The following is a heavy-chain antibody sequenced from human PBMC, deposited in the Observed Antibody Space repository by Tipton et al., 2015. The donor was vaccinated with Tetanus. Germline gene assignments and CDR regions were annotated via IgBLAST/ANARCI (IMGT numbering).Heavy chain of an antibody. CDR2: VYHSGST. Sequence: TLSLTCTVSGGSVSRSSHYWTWIRQPPGKELEWVGYVYHSGSTNYHPSLKSRVTISVDTSKNQFSLNLRSVTAADTAVYYCARANNDFPKKGPFDYWGQGTLVTVSS. CDR1: GGSVSRSSHY. D-gene: IGHD3-3*01. V-gene: IGHV4-61*01. CDR3: ARANNDFPKKGPFDY. J-gene: IGHJ4*02.